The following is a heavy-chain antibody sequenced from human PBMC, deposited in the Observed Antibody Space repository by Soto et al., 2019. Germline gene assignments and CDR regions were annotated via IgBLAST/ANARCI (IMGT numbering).Heavy chain of an antibody. J-gene: IGHJ2*01. CDR1: GYTFNNYG. V-gene: IGHV1-18*01. Sequence: ASVKVSCKGSGYTFNNYGISWVRQAPGQGLDWMGWFSPDNGDTNSAPRLQGRLTLTTDTFTSTAYMERRSLGSDHTAIYYFTRLERPAACGGNWYCGRWGRRTLVTVSS. CDR3: TRLERPAACGGNWYCGR. CDR2: FSPDNGDT. D-gene: IGHD6-25*01.